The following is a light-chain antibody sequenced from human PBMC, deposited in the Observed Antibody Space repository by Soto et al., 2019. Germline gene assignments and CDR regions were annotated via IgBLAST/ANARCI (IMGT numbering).Light chain of an antibody. CDR3: QTWGAGTRGV. V-gene: IGLV4-69*01. CDR1: SGHSSYA. J-gene: IGLJ3*02. Sequence: QPVLTQSPSASASLGASVKLTCTLSSGHSSYAIAWHQQQPEKGPRYLMKLNSDGSHSKGDGIPDRFSGSSSGAERYLTISSLQSEDEADSYCQTWGAGTRGVFGGGTKLTVL. CDR2: LNSDGSH.